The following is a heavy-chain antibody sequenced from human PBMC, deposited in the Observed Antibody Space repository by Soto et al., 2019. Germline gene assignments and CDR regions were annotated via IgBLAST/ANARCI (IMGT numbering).Heavy chain of an antibody. CDR2: IYHSGST. V-gene: IGHV4-34*01. J-gene: IGHJ4*02. CDR3: ATGYSGYDYDFDY. CDR1: GGSFGGYG. Sequence: SETLCVTCAVYGGSFGGYGGSWIRQPPGKGLEWIGYIYHSGSTYYNPSLKSRVTISVDRSKNQFSLKLSSVTAADTAVYYCATGYSGYDYDFDYWGQGTLVTVSS. D-gene: IGHD5-12*01.